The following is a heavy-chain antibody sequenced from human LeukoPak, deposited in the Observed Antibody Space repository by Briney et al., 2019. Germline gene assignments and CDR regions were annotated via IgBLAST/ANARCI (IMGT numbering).Heavy chain of an antibody. Sequence: PGGSLRLSCAASGFTFSSYSMNWVRQAPGKGLEWVSFISSSSSNIYYADSVKGRFTISRDNAKNSLYLQMNSLRVEDTAVYYCARCTTGRTFGSLREIKRSREIDYWGQGTLVTVSS. CDR3: ARCTTGRTFGSLREIKRSREIDY. CDR2: ISSSSSNI. J-gene: IGHJ4*02. D-gene: IGHD1-1*01. V-gene: IGHV3-21*01. CDR1: GFTFSSYS.